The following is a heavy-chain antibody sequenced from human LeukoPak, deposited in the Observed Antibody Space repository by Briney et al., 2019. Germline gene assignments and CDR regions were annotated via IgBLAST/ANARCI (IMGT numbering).Heavy chain of an antibody. CDR1: GGSISSYY. J-gene: IGHJ4*02. D-gene: IGHD6-13*01. CDR2: IYYSGST. Sequence: PSETLSLTCTVSGGSISSYYWSWIRQPPGKGLEWIGYIYYSGSTNYNPSLKSRVTISVDTSKNQFSLKLSSVTAADTAVYYCARHAPWAAAGPTRGGYFDYWGQGTLVTVSS. V-gene: IGHV4-59*08. CDR3: ARHAPWAAAGPTRGGYFDY.